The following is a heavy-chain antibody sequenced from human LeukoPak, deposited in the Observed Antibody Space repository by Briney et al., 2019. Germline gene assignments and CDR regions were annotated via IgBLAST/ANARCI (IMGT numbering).Heavy chain of an antibody. V-gene: IGHV4-59*01. CDR2: IYYSGST. CDR1: GGSISGYY. D-gene: IGHD2-8*01. Sequence: SKTLSLTCTVSGGSISGYYWSWIRQPPGKGLEWIGYIYYSGSTSYNPSLSSRVTISVDTSKNQFSLKLSSVTAADTAVFYCARGPMVPLWAFDIWGQGTMVTVSS. CDR3: ARGPMVPLWAFDI. J-gene: IGHJ3*02.